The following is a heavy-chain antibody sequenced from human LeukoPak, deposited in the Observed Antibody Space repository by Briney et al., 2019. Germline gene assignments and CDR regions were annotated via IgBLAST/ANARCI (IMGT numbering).Heavy chain of an antibody. CDR2: IYTSGST. CDR1: GDSISSASHY. Sequence: PSQTLSLTCTISGDSISSASHYWSWIRQPAGKGLEWIGRIYTSGSTNYNPSLKSRVTISVDTSKNQFSLKLSSVTAADTAVYYCARSRGALTGYNWFDPWGQGTLVTVSS. J-gene: IGHJ5*02. D-gene: IGHD1-26*01. CDR3: ARSRGALTGYNWFDP. V-gene: IGHV4-61*02.